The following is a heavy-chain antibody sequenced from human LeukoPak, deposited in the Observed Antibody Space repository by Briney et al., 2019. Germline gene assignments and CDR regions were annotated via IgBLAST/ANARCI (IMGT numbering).Heavy chain of an antibody. CDR2: IYYSGST. CDR1: GGSISSYY. J-gene: IGHJ4*02. CDR3: ARLQGGGSYRNFDY. D-gene: IGHD3-16*02. V-gene: IGHV4-59*01. Sequence: ETSETLSLTCTVSGGSISSYYWNWIRQPPGKVLEWVGYIYYSGSTNYNPSLKSRVTISVDTSKNQFSLRLSSVTAADTAVYYRARLQGGGSYRNFDYWGQGTLVTVSS.